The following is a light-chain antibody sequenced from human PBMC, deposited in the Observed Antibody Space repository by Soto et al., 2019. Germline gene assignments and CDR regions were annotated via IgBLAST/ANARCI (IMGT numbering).Light chain of an antibody. CDR2: AVA. CDR1: QSVSSTF. V-gene: IGKV3-20*01. Sequence: ENVLTQSPGTLSLSPGERATLSCRASQSVSSTFFAWYQQKPGQALRLLLYAVASRATGIPDRFSGSGSGTDFTLTISRLEPEDFAVYYCQQYGYSPPTFGQGTKLEIK. J-gene: IGKJ2*01. CDR3: QQYGYSPPT.